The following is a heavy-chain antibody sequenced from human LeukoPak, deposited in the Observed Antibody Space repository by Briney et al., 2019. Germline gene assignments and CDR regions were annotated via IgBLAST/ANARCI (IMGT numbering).Heavy chain of an antibody. CDR2: ISGSGGST. V-gene: IGHV3-23*01. D-gene: IGHD3-10*01. Sequence: GGSLRLSCAASGFTFSSYAMSWVRQAPGKGLEWVSAISGSGGSTYYADSVKGRFTISRDNSKNTLYLQMNSLRAEDTAVYYCARDHGIPGSGSYRFDYWGHGTLVTVSS. CDR1: GFTFSSYA. CDR3: ARDHGIPGSGSYRFDY. J-gene: IGHJ4*01.